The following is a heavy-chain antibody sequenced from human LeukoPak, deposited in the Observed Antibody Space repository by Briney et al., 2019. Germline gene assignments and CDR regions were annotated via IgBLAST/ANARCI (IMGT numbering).Heavy chain of an antibody. J-gene: IGHJ4*02. CDR1: GFTFSSYT. D-gene: IGHD2-15*01. Sequence: GGSLRLSCAASGFTFSSYTMHWVRQAPGKGLEWVAVISYDGSNEYYEDSVKGRFTISRDSSRTTLYLQMISLRAEDTAVYYCARGPQCSGRIDYWGQGTLVTVSS. CDR2: ISYDGSNE. CDR3: ARGPQCSGRIDY. V-gene: IGHV3-30-3*01.